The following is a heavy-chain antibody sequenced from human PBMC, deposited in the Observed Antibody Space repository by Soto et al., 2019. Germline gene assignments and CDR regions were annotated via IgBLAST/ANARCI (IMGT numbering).Heavy chain of an antibody. J-gene: IGHJ6*02. Sequence: SETLSLTCTVSGGSISSGGYYWSWIRQHPGKGLEWIGYIYYSGSTNYNPSLKSRVTISVDTSKNQFSLKLSSVTAADTAVYYCAAGAYYYYYGMDVWGQGTTVTVSS. CDR1: GGSISSGGYY. CDR2: IYYSGST. V-gene: IGHV4-61*08. D-gene: IGHD3-10*01. CDR3: AAGAYYYYYGMDV.